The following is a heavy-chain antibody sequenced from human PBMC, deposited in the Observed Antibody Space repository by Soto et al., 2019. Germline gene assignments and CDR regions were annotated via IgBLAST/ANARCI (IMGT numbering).Heavy chain of an antibody. V-gene: IGHV4-59*01. CDR2: IYYSGTT. Sequence: SETLSLTCTVSGGSISSYYWSWIRQPPGKGPEWIGYIYYSGTTNYNPSLKSRVTMSVDTSKNQFSLKLTSVTAADTAVYYCAREPAWSGYCEDWGRGTLVTVSS. D-gene: IGHD3-3*01. CDR3: AREPAWSGYCED. J-gene: IGHJ4*02. CDR1: GGSISSYY.